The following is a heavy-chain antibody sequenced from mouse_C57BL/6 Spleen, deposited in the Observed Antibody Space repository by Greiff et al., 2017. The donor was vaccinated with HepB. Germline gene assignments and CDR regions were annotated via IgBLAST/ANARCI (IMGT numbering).Heavy chain of an antibody. D-gene: IGHD2-3*01. V-gene: IGHV1-26*01. J-gene: IGHJ4*01. CDR1: GYTFTDYY. Sequence: EVQLQQSGPELVKPGASVKISCKASGYTFTDYYMNWVKQSHGKSLEWIGDINPNNGGTSYNQKFKGKATLTVDKSSSTAYMELRSLTSEDSAVYYCARDGYYEEAMDYWGQGTSVTVSS. CDR3: ARDGYYEEAMDY. CDR2: INPNNGGT.